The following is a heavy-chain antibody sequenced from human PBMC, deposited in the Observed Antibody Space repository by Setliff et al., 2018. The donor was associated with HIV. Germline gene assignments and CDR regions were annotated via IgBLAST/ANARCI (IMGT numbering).Heavy chain of an antibody. V-gene: IGHV4-59*01. D-gene: IGHD6-19*01. J-gene: IGHJ6*02. CDR2: IYYSGAT. CDR1: GDDINRDF. Sequence: PSETLSLTCSVSGDDINRDFWTWMRQPPGKGLEWIGFIYYSGATRYNPDLKSRVTISLDTSKNQFSLRLISVTAADTAIYYCARDPGQWLVKGGMDVWGQGSRSPSP. CDR3: ARDPGQWLVKGGMDV.